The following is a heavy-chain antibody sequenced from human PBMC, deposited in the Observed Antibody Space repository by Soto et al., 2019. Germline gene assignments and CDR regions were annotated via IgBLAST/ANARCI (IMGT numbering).Heavy chain of an antibody. V-gene: IGHV1-69*02. CDR3: AKSLVFVDNAYMDV. Sequence: QVQLVQSGAEVRKPGSSVKVSCEASGGSFISYIFTWVRQAPGQGLEWMGRSIPIQGRADYALKFQDRVTITVTRSTQTVYMELRSLRPEDTALYYCAKSLVFVDNAYMDVWGKGTTVTVSS. CDR1: GGSFISYI. CDR2: SIPIQGRA. J-gene: IGHJ6*03. D-gene: IGHD2-21*01.